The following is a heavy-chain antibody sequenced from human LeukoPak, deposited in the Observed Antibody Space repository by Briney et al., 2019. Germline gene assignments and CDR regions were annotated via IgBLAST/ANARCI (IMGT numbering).Heavy chain of an antibody. CDR2: IYHSGST. V-gene: IGHV4-38-2*02. CDR1: GYSISSGYY. Sequence: SETLSLTCTVSGYSISSGYYWGWIRQPPGKGLEWIGSIYHSGSTYYNPSLKSRVTISVDTSKNQFSLKLSSVTAADTAVYYCARHRAPPRYFDWLVNWFDPWGQGTLVTVSS. J-gene: IGHJ5*02. CDR3: ARHRAPPRYFDWLVNWFDP. D-gene: IGHD3-9*01.